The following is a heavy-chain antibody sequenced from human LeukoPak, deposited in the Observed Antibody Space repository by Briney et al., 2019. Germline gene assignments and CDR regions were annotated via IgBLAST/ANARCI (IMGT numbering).Heavy chain of an antibody. CDR1: GFTFSSYA. Sequence: GRSLRLSCAASGFTFSSYAMHWVRQAPGKGLEWVAVISYDGSNKYYADSVKGRFTISRDNSKNTLYLQMNSLRSDDTAVYYCARDTYYYGSGSYYTTYYFDYWGQGTLVTVSS. D-gene: IGHD3-10*01. CDR2: ISYDGSNK. CDR3: ARDTYYYGSGSYYTTYYFDY. V-gene: IGHV3-30*04. J-gene: IGHJ4*02.